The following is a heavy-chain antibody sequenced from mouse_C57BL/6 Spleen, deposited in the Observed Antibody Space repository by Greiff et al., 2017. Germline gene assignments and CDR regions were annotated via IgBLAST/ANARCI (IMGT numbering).Heavy chain of an antibody. CDR1: GFTFSSYA. D-gene: IGHD1-1*01. Sequence: EVKVEESGEGLVKPGGSLKLSCAASGFTFSSYAMSWVRQTPEKRLEWVAYISSGGDYIYYADTVKGRFTISRDNARNTLYLQMSSLKSEDTAMYYCTRDGANPYAMDYWGQGTSVTVSS. CDR2: ISSGGDYI. V-gene: IGHV5-9-1*02. CDR3: TRDGANPYAMDY. J-gene: IGHJ4*01.